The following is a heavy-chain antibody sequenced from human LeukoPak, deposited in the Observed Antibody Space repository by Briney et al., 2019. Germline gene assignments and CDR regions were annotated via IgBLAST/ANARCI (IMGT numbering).Heavy chain of an antibody. V-gene: IGHV3-30*18. CDR3: AKENTYYVWGSYRYPYYFDY. CDR1: GFTFSSYG. CDR2: ISYDGSNK. J-gene: IGHJ4*02. D-gene: IGHD3-16*02. Sequence: PGGSLRLSCAASGFTFSSYGMHWVRQAPGKGLEWVAVISYDGSNKYYADSVKGRFTISRDNSKNTLHLQMNSLRAEDTAVYYCAKENTYYVWGSYRYPYYFDYWGQGTLVTVSS.